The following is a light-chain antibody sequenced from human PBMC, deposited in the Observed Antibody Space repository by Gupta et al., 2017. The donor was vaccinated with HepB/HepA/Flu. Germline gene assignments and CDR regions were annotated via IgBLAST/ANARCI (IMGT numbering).Light chain of an antibody. CDR1: NMEPQS. J-gene: IGLJ2*01. CDR3: HVWDSVADDGDGV. Sequence: SYVLTQPPSASLAPGNPARITCGGHNMEPQSVHWHQQKPGQAPVLVVYDYSDRPSGIPERYSGSNSGNTATLTISRVEAGDEADYYCHVWDSVADDGDGVFGGGTKLTVL. CDR2: DYS. V-gene: IGLV3-21*03.